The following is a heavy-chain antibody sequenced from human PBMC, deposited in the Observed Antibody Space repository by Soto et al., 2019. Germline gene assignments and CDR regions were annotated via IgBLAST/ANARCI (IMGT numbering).Heavy chain of an antibody. J-gene: IGHJ6*02. CDR3: AVERNYYGMDV. CDR1: GGTFSSYA. D-gene: IGHD6-25*01. CDR2: IIPIFGTA. Sequence: GASVKVSFKASGGTFSSYAISWVRQAPGQGLEWMGGIIPIFGTANYAQKFQGRVTITADESTSTAYMELSSLRSEDTAVYYCAVERNYYGMDVWGQGTTVTVSS. V-gene: IGHV1-69*13.